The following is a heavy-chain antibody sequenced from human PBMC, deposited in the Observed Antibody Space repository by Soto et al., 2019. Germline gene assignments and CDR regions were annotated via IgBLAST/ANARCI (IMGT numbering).Heavy chain of an antibody. V-gene: IGHV5-10-1*01. J-gene: IGHJ3*02. CDR1: GYSFTSYW. CDR3: ATHHRQWELDAFDI. D-gene: IGHD1-26*01. Sequence: EVQLVQSGAEVKKPGESRRISCKGSGYSFTSYWISWVRQMPGKGLEWMGRIDPSDSYTNYSPSFQGHVTISADKSISTAYLQWSSLKASATAMYYCATHHRQWELDAFDIWGQGTMVTVSS. CDR2: IDPSDSYT.